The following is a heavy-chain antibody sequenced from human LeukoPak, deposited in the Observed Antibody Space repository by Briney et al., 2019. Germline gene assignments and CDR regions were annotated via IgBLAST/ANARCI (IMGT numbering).Heavy chain of an antibody. CDR2: IYPGDSDT. Sequence: GESLKISCKGSGYSFTSYWIGWVRQMPGKGLEWMGIIYPGDSDTRYSPSFQGQVTISADKSISTAYLQSSSLKASDTAMYYCASHVSGYSYGLDAFDIWGQGTMVTVSS. CDR1: GYSFTSYW. J-gene: IGHJ3*02. D-gene: IGHD5-18*01. V-gene: IGHV5-51*01. CDR3: ASHVSGYSYGLDAFDI.